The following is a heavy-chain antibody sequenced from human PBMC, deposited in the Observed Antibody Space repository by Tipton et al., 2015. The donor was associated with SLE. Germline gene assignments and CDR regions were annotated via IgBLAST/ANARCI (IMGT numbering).Heavy chain of an antibody. CDR3: AREGAWDFQH. CDR1: GGSISSYY. V-gene: IGHV4-4*09. CDR2: IYTSGST. J-gene: IGHJ1*01. Sequence: LRLSCTVSGGSISSYYWSWIRQPPGKGLEWIGYIYTSGSTNYNPSLKSRVTISVDTPKNQFSLKLSSVTAADTAVYYCAREGAWDFQHWGQGTLVTVSS. D-gene: IGHD4/OR15-4a*01.